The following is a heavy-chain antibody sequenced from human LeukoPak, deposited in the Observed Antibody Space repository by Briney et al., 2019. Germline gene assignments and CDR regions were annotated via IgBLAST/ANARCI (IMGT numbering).Heavy chain of an antibody. J-gene: IGHJ4*02. CDR3: ARALEPYHYDSSGYYPYDY. Sequence: GASVKVSCKASGGTFSSYAISWVRQAPGQGLEWMGGIIPIFGTANYVQKFQGRVTITADESTSTAYMELSSLRSEDTAVYYCARALEPYHYDSSGYYPYDYWGQGTLVTVSS. CDR2: IIPIFGTA. D-gene: IGHD3-22*01. CDR1: GGTFSSYA. V-gene: IGHV1-69*13.